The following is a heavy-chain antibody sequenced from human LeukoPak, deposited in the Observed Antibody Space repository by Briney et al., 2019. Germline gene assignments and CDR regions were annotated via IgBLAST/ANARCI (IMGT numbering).Heavy chain of an antibody. CDR2: IIPILGIA. V-gene: IGHV1-69*04. CDR3: VYYGSGSYLRVRY. D-gene: IGHD3-10*01. CDR1: GGTFSSYA. Sequence: SVKVSCKASGGTFSSYAISWVRQAPGQGLEWMGRIIPILGIANYAQKFQGRVTITADKSTSTAYMELSSLRSEGTAVYYCVYYGSGSYLRVRYWGQGTLVTVSS. J-gene: IGHJ4*02.